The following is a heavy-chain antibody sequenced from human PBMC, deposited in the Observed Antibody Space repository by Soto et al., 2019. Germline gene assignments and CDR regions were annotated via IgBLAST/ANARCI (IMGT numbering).Heavy chain of an antibody. V-gene: IGHV3-48*01. Sequence: GGSLRLSCAASGFTFSSYSMNWVRQAPGKGLEWVSYISSSSSTIYYADSVKGRFTISRDNAKNSLYLQMNSLRAEDTAVYYCATLPERFEDYYYYYMDVWGKGTTVTVSS. D-gene: IGHD3-10*01. CDR3: ATLPERFEDYYYYYMDV. CDR1: GFTFSSYS. J-gene: IGHJ6*03. CDR2: ISSSSSTI.